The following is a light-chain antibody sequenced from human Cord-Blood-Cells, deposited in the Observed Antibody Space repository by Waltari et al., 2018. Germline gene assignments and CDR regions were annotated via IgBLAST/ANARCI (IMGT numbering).Light chain of an antibody. V-gene: IGLV2-23*01. Sequence: QSALTQPASVSGSPGQPITISCTGTSSDVGSYQLVSWYQQHPGKAPKLMIYEGSKRPSGVSNRFSGSKSGNTSSLTISGLQAEDEADYYCCSYAGSSTFYVFGTGTKVTVL. CDR1: SSDVGSYQL. CDR2: EGS. CDR3: CSYAGSSTFYV. J-gene: IGLJ1*01.